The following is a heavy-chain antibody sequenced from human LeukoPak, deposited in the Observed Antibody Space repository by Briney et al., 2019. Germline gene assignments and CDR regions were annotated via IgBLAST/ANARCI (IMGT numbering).Heavy chain of an antibody. CDR1: GFTFSSYA. Sequence: PGGSLRLSCAASGFTFSSYAMSWVRQAPGKGLEWVSTISSGFRTHYADSVKGRFTISRDNSKNTLYLEMNSLRAEDTAVYYCAKDVGIPALFDRWGQGTLVTVSS. CDR3: AKDVGIPALFDR. D-gene: IGHD6-25*01. CDR2: ISSGFRT. J-gene: IGHJ5*02. V-gene: IGHV3-23*01.